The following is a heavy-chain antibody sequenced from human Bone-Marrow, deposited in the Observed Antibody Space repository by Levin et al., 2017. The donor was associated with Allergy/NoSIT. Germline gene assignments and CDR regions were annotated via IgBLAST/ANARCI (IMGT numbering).Heavy chain of an antibody. J-gene: IGHJ6*04. CDR2: IDNNGNT. V-gene: IGHV4-61*02. CDR3: ARGENWSDFFPLDV. CDR1: GGSISSGSYY. Sequence: SETLSLTCAVSGGSISSGSYYCSWIRQPAGKGLEWIGRIDNNGNTNYNPSLKSRVTMSVDTSKNQFSLTLSSLTAGDTAIYYCARGENWSDFFPLDVWGKGTTVTVSS. D-gene: IGHD1-1*01.